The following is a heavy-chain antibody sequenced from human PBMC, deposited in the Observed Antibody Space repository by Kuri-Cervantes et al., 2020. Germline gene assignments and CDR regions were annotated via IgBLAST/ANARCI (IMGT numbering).Heavy chain of an antibody. CDR3: ARGGFGELSAFDY. D-gene: IGHD3-10*01. J-gene: IGHJ4*02. Sequence: GGSMRLSCAASGFTFSSYAMHWVRQAPGKGLEWVAVISYEGSNKYYADSVKGRFTISRENSKNTMYLQMNSLRAEDTAVYYCARGGFGELSAFDYWGQGTLVTVSS. V-gene: IGHV3-30-3*01. CDR1: GFTFSSYA. CDR2: ISYEGSNK.